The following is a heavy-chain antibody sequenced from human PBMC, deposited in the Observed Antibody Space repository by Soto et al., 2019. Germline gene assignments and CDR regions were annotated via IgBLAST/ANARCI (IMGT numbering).Heavy chain of an antibody. Sequence: ASVKVSCKASGYTFTSYALHWVRQAPGQRLEWMGWINAGNGNTKYSQEFQGRVTITRDTSASTAYMELSSLRSEDTAVYYCARDGDSSGYCWTDGAFDIWGQGTMVTVSS. CDR3: ARDGDSSGYCWTDGAFDI. D-gene: IGHD3-22*01. CDR1: GYTFTSYA. V-gene: IGHV1-3*01. J-gene: IGHJ3*02. CDR2: INAGNGNT.